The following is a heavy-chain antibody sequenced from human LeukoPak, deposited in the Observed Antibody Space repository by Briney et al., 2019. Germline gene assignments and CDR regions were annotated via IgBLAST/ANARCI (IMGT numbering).Heavy chain of an antibody. CDR2: INPSGGST. V-gene: IGHV1-46*01. CDR3: ARDGKIFGVVSRPPAFDP. CDR1: GYTFTSYY. Sequence: ASVKVSCKASGYTFTSYYMHWVRQAPGQGLEWMGIINPSGGSTSYAQKFQGRVTVTRDTSTSTVYMELSSLRSEDTAVYYCARDGKIFGVVSRPPAFDPWGQGTLVTVSS. D-gene: IGHD3-3*01. J-gene: IGHJ5*02.